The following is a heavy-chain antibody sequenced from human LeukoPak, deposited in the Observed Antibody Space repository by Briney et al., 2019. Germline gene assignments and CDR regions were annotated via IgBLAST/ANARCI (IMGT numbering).Heavy chain of an antibody. CDR1: GYTFTGYY. D-gene: IGHD7-27*01. V-gene: IGHV1-2*02. CDR2: IDPNSGGT. Sequence: GASVKVSCKSSGYTFTGYYMHWVRQAPGQGIEWMGWIDPNSGGTNYAQKFQGRVTMTRDTSISTAYMELSRLRSDDAAVYYCARSQTGEATAWGQGTLVTVSS. CDR3: ARSQTGEATA. J-gene: IGHJ5*02.